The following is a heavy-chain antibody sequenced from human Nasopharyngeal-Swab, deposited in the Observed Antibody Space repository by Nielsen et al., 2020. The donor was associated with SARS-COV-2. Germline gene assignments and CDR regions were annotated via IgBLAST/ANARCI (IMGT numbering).Heavy chain of an antibody. CDR1: GFTFSNHW. D-gene: IGHD6-19*01. CDR2: INTDGSTT. CDR3: ARDGVRPGYSSGWKYYYYGMDV. J-gene: IGHJ6*02. V-gene: IGHV3-74*01. Sequence: GESLKISCAASGFTFSNHWMHWVRQAPGKGLVWVSRINTDGSTTNYADSVKGRFTISRDNSKNTLYLQMNSLRAEDTAVYYCARDGVRPGYSSGWKYYYYGMDVWGQGTTVTVSS.